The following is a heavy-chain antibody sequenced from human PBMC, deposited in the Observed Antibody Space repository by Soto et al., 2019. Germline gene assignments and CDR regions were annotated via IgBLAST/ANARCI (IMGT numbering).Heavy chain of an antibody. D-gene: IGHD1-26*01. CDR2: IYYSGST. CDR1: GGSISSSSYY. J-gene: IGHJ4*02. Sequence: PSETLSLTCTVSGGSISSSSYYWGWIRQPPGKGLEWIGSIYYSGSTYYNPSLKSRVTISVDTSKNQLSLKLSSVTAADTAVYYCASSSIVAFDYWGQGTLVTVSS. CDR3: ASSSIVAFDY. V-gene: IGHV4-39*01.